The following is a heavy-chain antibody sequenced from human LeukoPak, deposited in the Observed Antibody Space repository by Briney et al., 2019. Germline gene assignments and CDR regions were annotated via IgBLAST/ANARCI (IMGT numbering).Heavy chain of an antibody. V-gene: IGHV3-30*03. CDR2: IAYDGSNK. D-gene: IGHD3-10*01. CDR1: GFTFSSYG. J-gene: IGHJ5*02. Sequence: GGSLRLSFAASGFTFSSYGIHWVRQAPGKGLEWVAAIAYDGSNKYYADSVKGRFTISRDNSKKTLYLQMNSLRAEDTAVYYCARNYYGSGSYQEDWFDPWGQGTLVTVSS. CDR3: ARNYYGSGSYQEDWFDP.